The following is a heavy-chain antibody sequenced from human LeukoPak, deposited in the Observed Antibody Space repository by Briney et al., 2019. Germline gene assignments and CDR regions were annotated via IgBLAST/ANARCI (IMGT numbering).Heavy chain of an antibody. Sequence: KPSQTLSLTCIVSGGSISSGGYYWSWIRQPPGKTLEWIGYVYYSGSTNYNPSLQSRVTISIDMSKNQFSLNLSSVTAADTAVYYCARDGRSYSSGFYFALWGQGIPVTVSS. CDR2: VYYSGST. V-gene: IGHV4-61*08. CDR1: GGSISSGGYY. D-gene: IGHD6-19*01. J-gene: IGHJ4*02. CDR3: ARDGRSYSSGFYFAL.